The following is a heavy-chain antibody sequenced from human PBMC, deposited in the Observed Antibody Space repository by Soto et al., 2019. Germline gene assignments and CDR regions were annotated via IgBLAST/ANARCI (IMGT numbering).Heavy chain of an antibody. V-gene: IGHV3-72*01. Sequence: EVQLVESGGGLVEPGGSLRLSCAASGFTFSDHYMDWVRQAPGKGLEWSGRVRNKANSYTTEYAASVRGRFTVSRDDSKNSLYLQMNSLKTEDTAMYYCVRNLASGGTYYFDYWGQGTLVTVSS. D-gene: IGHD2-15*01. CDR2: VRNKANSYTT. J-gene: IGHJ4*02. CDR1: GFTFSDHY. CDR3: VRNLASGGTYYFDY.